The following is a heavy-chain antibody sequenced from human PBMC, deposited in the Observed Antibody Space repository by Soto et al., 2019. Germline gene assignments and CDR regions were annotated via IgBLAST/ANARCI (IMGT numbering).Heavy chain of an antibody. CDR2: ISAYNGNT. D-gene: IGHD6-6*01. J-gene: IGHJ4*02. CDR3: ARDLLQYSSSSSCFDY. Sequence: ASVKVSCKASGYTFTSYGISWVRQAPGQGLEWMGWISAYNGNTNYAQKLQGRVTMTTDTSTSTAYMELRGLRSDDTAVYYCARDLLQYSSSSSCFDYWGQGTLVTVSS. V-gene: IGHV1-18*01. CDR1: GYTFTSYG.